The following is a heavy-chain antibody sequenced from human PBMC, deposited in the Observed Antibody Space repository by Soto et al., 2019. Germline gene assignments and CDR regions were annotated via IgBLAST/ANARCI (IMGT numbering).Heavy chain of an antibody. J-gene: IGHJ4*02. V-gene: IGHV3-23*01. Sequence: PGGSLRLSCAASGFTFSSYAMSWVRQAPGKGLEWVSAISGSGGSTYYADSVKGRFTISRDNSKNTLYLQMNSLRAEDTAVYYCAKVFTYYYDSSGYYSWGQGTLVTAPQ. CDR3: AKVFTYYYDSSGYYS. CDR1: GFTFSSYA. D-gene: IGHD3-22*01. CDR2: ISGSGGST.